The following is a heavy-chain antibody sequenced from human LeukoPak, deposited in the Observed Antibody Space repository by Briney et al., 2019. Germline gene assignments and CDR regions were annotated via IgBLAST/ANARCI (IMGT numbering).Heavy chain of an antibody. D-gene: IGHD6-19*01. CDR3: AKELYTSGWHYGLDV. CDR2: IGGGSSHI. CDR1: GFSFSTSN. V-gene: IGHV3-21*05. J-gene: IGHJ6*02. Sequence: GGSLRLSCAASGFSFSTSNMNWVRQVPGKGLEWVSYIGGGSSHIYYADSVKGRFTISRDNARNPLYLQMNSLRVEDTAVYYCAKELYTSGWHYGLDVWGQGTTVTVSS.